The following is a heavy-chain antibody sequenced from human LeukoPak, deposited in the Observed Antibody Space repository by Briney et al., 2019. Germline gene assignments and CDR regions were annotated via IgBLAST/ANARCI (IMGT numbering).Heavy chain of an antibody. CDR3: ARPSGYSSSREAFDI. CDR2: ISYDGSNK. D-gene: IGHD6-13*01. J-gene: IGHJ3*02. V-gene: IGHV3-30*03. Sequence: PGRSLRLSCAASGFTFSSYGMHWVRQAPGKGLEWVAVISYDGSNKYYADSVKGRFTISRDNSKNTLYLQMNSPRAEDTAVYYCARPSGYSSSREAFDIWGQGTMVTVSS. CDR1: GFTFSSYG.